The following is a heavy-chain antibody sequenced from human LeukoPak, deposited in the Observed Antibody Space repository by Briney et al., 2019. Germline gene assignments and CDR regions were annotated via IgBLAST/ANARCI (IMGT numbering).Heavy chain of an antibody. CDR2: ISGSGGNT. J-gene: IGHJ4*02. CDR1: GFTFSSHS. CDR3: AKDMLGTVSDYFDD. Sequence: PGGSLRLSCAASGFTFSSHSMNWVRQAPGKGLEWVSHISGSGGNTYHADSVKGRFTISRDNSKNTLYLQMNSLRAEDTAIYYCAKDMLGTVSDYFDDWGQGTLVTVSS. D-gene: IGHD1-7*01. V-gene: IGHV3-23*01.